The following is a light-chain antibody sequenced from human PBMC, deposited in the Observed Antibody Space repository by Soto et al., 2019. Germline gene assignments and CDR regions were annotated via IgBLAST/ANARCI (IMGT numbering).Light chain of an antibody. CDR3: QQSYSTSWT. J-gene: IGKJ1*01. CDR2: AAS. CDR1: QSISSY. Sequence: DIQMTQSPSSLSASVGDRVTITCRASQSISSYLNWYQQKPGKAPKLLIYAASSLQSGVPSRFSGSGSGTDFPLTISSLQPEDCATYYCQQSYSTSWTFGQGTKVEIK. V-gene: IGKV1-39*01.